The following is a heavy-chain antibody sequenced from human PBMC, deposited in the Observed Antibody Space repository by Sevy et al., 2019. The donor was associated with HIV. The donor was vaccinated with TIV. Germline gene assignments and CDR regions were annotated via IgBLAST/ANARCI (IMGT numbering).Heavy chain of an antibody. V-gene: IGHV4-61*10. CDR2: IYASGST. D-gene: IGHD3-10*01. Sequence: SETLSLTCTVSGGSVSISTYYWTWIQQPAGKGLEWIGHIYASGSTNYNPSLRSRVTMSVDTSKNQFSLKLSSVTAADTAVYYCARHPITLLRGVLYGMDVWGQGTTVTVSS. CDR3: ARHPITLLRGVLYGMDV. J-gene: IGHJ6*02. CDR1: GGSVSISTYY.